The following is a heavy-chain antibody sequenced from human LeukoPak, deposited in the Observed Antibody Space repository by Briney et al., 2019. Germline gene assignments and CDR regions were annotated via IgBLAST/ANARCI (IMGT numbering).Heavy chain of an antibody. Sequence: SSVKVSCKASGGTFISHAISWVRQAPGQGLEWMGGIIPIFGTAKYAQKFQGRVTITADESTSTAYMELSSLRSEDTAVYYCARDSSEFRSLIPHWGRGTLVTVSS. V-gene: IGHV1-69*01. CDR1: GGTFISHA. CDR3: ARDSSEFRSLIPH. J-gene: IGHJ1*01. D-gene: IGHD2-21*01. CDR2: IIPIFGTA.